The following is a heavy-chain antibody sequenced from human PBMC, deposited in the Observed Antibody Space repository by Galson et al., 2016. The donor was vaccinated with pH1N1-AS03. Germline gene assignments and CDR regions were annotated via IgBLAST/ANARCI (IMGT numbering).Heavy chain of an antibody. CDR2: IIPLSETI. J-gene: IGHJ4*02. CDR1: GGTFATYA. V-gene: IGHV1-69*13. CDR3: ARDRYRDGSRDFYESVY. D-gene: IGHD2/OR15-2a*01. Sequence: SVKVSCKAPGGTFATYAISWVRQARGQGLEWMGGIIPLSETITYAQKFQGRLTITADDPTGTASMELTSLTSDDTAVYYCARDRYRDGSRDFYESVYWGQGTLVTVSS.